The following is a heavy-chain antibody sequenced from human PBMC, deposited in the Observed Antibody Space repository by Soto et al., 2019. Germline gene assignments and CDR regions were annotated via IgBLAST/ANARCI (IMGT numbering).Heavy chain of an antibody. D-gene: IGHD1-1*01. CDR2: YHSGGST. J-gene: IGHJ6*02. V-gene: IGHV4-30-4*01. Sequence: QVQLQESGSGLVKASQPLFLTCSASVVSLNTADTCWSWIRQSPGKGLEFIGYYHSGGSTYYYASFRSRVIISADTSNSQFSLKLRSVTVADTAVYFCVRSRQMESGNDYGLDVWGQGTTVTGSS. CDR1: VVSLNTADTC. CDR3: VRSRQMESGNDYGLDV.